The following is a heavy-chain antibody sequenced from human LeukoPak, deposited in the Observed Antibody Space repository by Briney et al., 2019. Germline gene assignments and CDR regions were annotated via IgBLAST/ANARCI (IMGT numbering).Heavy chain of an antibody. CDR1: GFTFSSFW. Sequence: GGSLRLPCGASGFTFSSFWIQWVRQVPGKGLVWVSRINSYGSTTHYADSVKGRFTISRDNAKNTLYLQMNSLRAENTAVYYCARQTGSGDFDFWGQGTLVTVSS. D-gene: IGHD3-10*01. V-gene: IGHV3-74*01. J-gene: IGHJ4*02. CDR2: INSYGSTT. CDR3: ARQTGSGDFDF.